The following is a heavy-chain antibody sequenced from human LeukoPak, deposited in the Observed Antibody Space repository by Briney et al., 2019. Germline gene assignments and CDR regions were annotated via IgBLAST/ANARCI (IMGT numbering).Heavy chain of an antibody. D-gene: IGHD2-15*01. J-gene: IGHJ4*02. CDR3: AKAGDIVVVVATVIDY. CDR2: ISGSGGST. CDR1: GFTFSSYA. V-gene: IGHV3-23*01. Sequence: GGSLRHSCAASGFTFSSYAMSWVRQAPGKGLEWVSAISGSGGSTYYADSVKGRFTISRDNSKNTLYLQMNSLRAEDTAVYYCAKAGDIVVVVATVIDYWGQGTLVTVSS.